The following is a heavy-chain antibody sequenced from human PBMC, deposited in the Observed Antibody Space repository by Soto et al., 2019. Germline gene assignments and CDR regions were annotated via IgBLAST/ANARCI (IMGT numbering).Heavy chain of an antibody. CDR3: AKGRNKNVLLWFGELLSSPWFDP. J-gene: IGHJ5*02. Sequence: GGSLRLSCAASGFTFSSYAMSWVRQAPGKGLEWVSAISGSGGSTYYADSVKGRFTISRDNSKNTLYLQMNSLRAEDTAVYYCAKGRNKNVLLWFGELLSSPWFDPWGQGTLVTVSS. CDR1: GFTFSSYA. CDR2: ISGSGGST. D-gene: IGHD3-10*01. V-gene: IGHV3-23*01.